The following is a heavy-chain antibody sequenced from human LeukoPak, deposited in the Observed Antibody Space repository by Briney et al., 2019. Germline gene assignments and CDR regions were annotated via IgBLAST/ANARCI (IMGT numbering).Heavy chain of an antibody. CDR1: GFMFSSYE. CDR2: INPGGTTM. Sequence: PGGSLRLSCAASGFMFSSYEMYWVRQAPGKGLEWVSYINPGGTTMYYADSVSGRFTISRDNAKNSLFLQMNSLRADDTAVYFCALLAVASDFDYWGQGSLVTVPS. CDR3: ALLAVASDFDY. D-gene: IGHD6-19*01. V-gene: IGHV3-48*03. J-gene: IGHJ4*02.